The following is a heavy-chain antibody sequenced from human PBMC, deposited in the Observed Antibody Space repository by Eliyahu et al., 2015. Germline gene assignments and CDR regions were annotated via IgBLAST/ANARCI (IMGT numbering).Heavy chain of an antibody. CDR2: ISGSSGXT. Sequence: EVQLLESGGGLVQPGGSLRLSCSASGFSFSNYSLSGVRQAPGKGLEWVSSISGSSGXTYYADSVKGRFTISRDNSKNTVSLQMKSLRAEDTAVYYCAKDLAYYEGSHSDYYYGMDVWGQGTTVTVSS. CDR3: AKDLAYYEGSHSDYYYGMDV. CDR1: GFSFSNYS. J-gene: IGHJ6*02. D-gene: IGHD3-16*01. V-gene: IGHV3-23*01.